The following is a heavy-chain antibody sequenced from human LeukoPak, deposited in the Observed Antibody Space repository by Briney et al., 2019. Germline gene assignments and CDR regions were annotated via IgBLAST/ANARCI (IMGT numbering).Heavy chain of an antibody. V-gene: IGHV3-66*01. J-gene: IGHJ3*02. Sequence: GGSLRLSCAASGFTVSSNYMSWVRQAPGKGLEWVSVIYSGGSTYYADSVKGKFTISRDNSKNTLYLQMNSLRAEDTAVYYCARDLTSYDSSGYYYPTDAFDIWGQGTMVTVSS. CDR3: ARDLTSYDSSGYYYPTDAFDI. D-gene: IGHD3-22*01. CDR2: IYSGGST. CDR1: GFTVSSNY.